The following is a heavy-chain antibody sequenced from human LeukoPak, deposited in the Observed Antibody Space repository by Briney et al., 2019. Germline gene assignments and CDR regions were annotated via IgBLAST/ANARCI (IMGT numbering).Heavy chain of an antibody. CDR3: ARDSSTVDPPY. CDR1: GFTFSSYR. CDR2: ISISSSYT. Sequence: GGSLRLSCAASGFTFSSYRMNSVRQAPGKGLEWVSSISISSSYTYYADSVKGRFTISRDNAKNSLYLQVNGLRAEDNALYYCARDSSTVDPPYWGQGTLVTVSS. D-gene: IGHD2-2*01. V-gene: IGHV3-21*01. J-gene: IGHJ4*02.